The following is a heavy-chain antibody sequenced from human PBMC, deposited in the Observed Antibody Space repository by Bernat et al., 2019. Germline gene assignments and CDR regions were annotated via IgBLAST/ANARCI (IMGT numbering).Heavy chain of an antibody. CDR2: IKSKTDGGTT. D-gene: IGHD3-10*01. CDR3: TTGRIWFRDLYGY. V-gene: IGHV3-15*01. J-gene: IGHJ4*02. Sequence: EVQLVEFGGGLVKPGGSLRLSCAASGFTFSNAWMSWVRQAPGKGLEWVGRIKSKTDGGTTDYAAPVKGRFTISRDDSINTLYLQVTGQKTEDTAVYYCTTGRIWFRDLYGYRGRGTLVTIS. CDR1: GFTFSNAW.